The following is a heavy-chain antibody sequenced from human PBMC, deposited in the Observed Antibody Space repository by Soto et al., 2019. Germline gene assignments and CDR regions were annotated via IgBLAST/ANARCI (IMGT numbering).Heavy chain of an antibody. V-gene: IGHV3-15*01. Sequence: PWVSXRVSCSSSVFTCINAGIILFRHAPGKGREWVGRIKSKTDGVTTDYAAPVKGRFTISRDDSKNTLYLQMNSLKTEDTAVYYSKTDSLGRDHGYGGMDVWGQGTTVTVSS. CDR2: IKSKTDGVTT. J-gene: IGHJ6*02. CDR3: KTDSLGRDHGYGGMDV. D-gene: IGHD4-17*01. CDR1: VFTCINAG.